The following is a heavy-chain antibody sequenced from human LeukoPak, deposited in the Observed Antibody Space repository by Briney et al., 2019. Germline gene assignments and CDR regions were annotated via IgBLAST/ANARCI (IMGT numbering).Heavy chain of an antibody. J-gene: IGHJ2*01. CDR3: ARDTARYFDL. Sequence: SETLSLTCTVSGGSISSGGYYWSWTRQHPGKGLEWIGYIYYSGSTYYNPSLKSRVTISVDTSKNQFSLKLSSVTAADTAVYYCARDTARYFDLWGRGTLVTVSS. D-gene: IGHD2-21*02. CDR2: IYYSGST. V-gene: IGHV4-31*03. CDR1: GGSISSGGYY.